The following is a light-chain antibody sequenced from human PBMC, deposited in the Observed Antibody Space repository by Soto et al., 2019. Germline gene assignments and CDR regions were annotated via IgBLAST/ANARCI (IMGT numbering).Light chain of an antibody. CDR1: QSVSSSY. J-gene: IGKJ1*01. Sequence: EIVLTQSPGTLSLSPGERATLSCRASQSVSSSYLAWYQQKPGQAPRLLIYGASSRATGSPDRFSGSGSGTDFTLTISRLEPEDVAVYYCQQYGSRVAFGQGTKVEIK. CDR3: QQYGSRVA. CDR2: GAS. V-gene: IGKV3-20*01.